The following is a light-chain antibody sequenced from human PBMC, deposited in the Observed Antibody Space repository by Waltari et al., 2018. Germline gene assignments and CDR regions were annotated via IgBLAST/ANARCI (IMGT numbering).Light chain of an antibody. J-gene: IGKJ1*01. V-gene: IGKV4-1*01. CDR1: QSVLLHSNHENY. CDR2: WAS. Sequence: DVVMTQSPNSLAVSLGERATIHCKSSQSVLLHSNHENYLTWYQQKPGQPPKLLISWASIRESGVPDRFSGSGSGTDFTLTISSLQAEDVAVYYCHQYITTPQTFGHGTVLEIK. CDR3: HQYITTPQT.